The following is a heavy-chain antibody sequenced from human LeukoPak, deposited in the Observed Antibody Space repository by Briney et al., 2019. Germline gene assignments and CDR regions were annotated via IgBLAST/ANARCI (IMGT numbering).Heavy chain of an antibody. Sequence: GGSLRLSCAASGFTFSSYSMNWVRQAPGKGLEWVSSISSSSSYIYYADSVKGRFTTSRDNAKNSLYLQMNSLRAEDTAVYYCASNSPGDRIDYWGQGTLVTVSS. V-gene: IGHV3-21*01. D-gene: IGHD3-10*01. J-gene: IGHJ4*02. CDR1: GFTFSSYS. CDR2: ISSSSSYI. CDR3: ASNSPGDRIDY.